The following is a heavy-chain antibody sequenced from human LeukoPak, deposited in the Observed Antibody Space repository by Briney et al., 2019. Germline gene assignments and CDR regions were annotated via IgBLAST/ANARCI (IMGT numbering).Heavy chain of an antibody. J-gene: IGHJ4*02. CDR3: ASHMAVPGTRGFDD. Sequence: SETLSLTCAVFDDSIYTNKWWSWVRQPPGKGLEWIGEASQTGTTYYDPSLTGRITISVDRSKNQFSLTLRSATAADTRVSYCASHMAVPGTRGFDDWGQGIPVTVSS. CDR1: DDSIYTNKW. D-gene: IGHD6-19*01. V-gene: IGHV4-4*02. CDR2: ASQTGTT.